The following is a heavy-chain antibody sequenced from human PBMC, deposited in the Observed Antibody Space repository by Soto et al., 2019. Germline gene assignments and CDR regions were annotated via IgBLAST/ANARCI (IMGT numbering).Heavy chain of an antibody. V-gene: IGHV3-30-3*01. CDR2: ISYDGSNK. D-gene: IGHD2-21*02. J-gene: IGHJ4*02. CDR1: GFTFSSYA. Sequence: QVQLVESGGGVVQPGRSLRLSCAASGFTFSSYAMHWVRQAPGKGLEWVAVISYDGSNKYYADSVKGRFTISRDNSKNTLYLQMNSLRDEDTAVYYCARETVVTARTPVWDYWGQGTLVTVSS. CDR3: ARETVVTARTPVWDY.